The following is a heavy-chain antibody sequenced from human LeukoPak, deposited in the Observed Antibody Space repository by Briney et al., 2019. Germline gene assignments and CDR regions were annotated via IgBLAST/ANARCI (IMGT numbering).Heavy chain of an antibody. V-gene: IGHV3-30*02. CDR2: IGYDGRNK. D-gene: IGHD3-10*01. J-gene: IGHJ4*02. CDR1: GFTFSSYG. CDR3: AKDNAYYYADY. Sequence: GGSLRLSCAASGFTFSSYGIHWVRQAPGKGLEWVTLIGYDGRNKYYADSVTGRFTISRDNSKNTLYLQMNSLRAEDTAVYYCAKDNAYYYADYWGQGTLVTVSS.